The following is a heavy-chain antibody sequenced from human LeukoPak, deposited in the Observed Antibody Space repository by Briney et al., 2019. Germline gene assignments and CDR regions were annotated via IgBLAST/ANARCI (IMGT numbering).Heavy chain of an antibody. CDR3: ARGGGLDV. V-gene: IGHV3-7*03. CDR1: GFTVSSNY. CDR2: INHNGNVN. D-gene: IGHD3-16*01. Sequence: GGSLRLSCAASGFTVSSNYMSWVRQAPGKGLEWVASINHNGNVNYYVDSVKGRFTISRDNAKNSLYLQMSNLRAEDTAVYFCARGGGLDVWGRGATVTVSS. J-gene: IGHJ6*02.